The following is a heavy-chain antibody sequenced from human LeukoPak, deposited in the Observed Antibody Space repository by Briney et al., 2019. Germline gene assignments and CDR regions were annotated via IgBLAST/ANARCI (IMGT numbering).Heavy chain of an antibody. CDR2: INGGGSGT. J-gene: IGHJ4*02. CDR3: AKVISGADCFFDY. Sequence: PGGSLRLSCAASGFTFDTYGMHWVRQAPGKGLEWVSAINGGGSGTFYADSVKGRFTISRDNSKNALYLQMNSLRAEDTAVYYCAKVISGADCFFDYWGQGTLVTVSS. CDR1: GFTFDTYG. D-gene: IGHD2-21*01. V-gene: IGHV3-23*01.